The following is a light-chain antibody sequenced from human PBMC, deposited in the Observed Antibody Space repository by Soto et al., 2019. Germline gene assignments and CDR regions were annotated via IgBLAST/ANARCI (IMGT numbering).Light chain of an antibody. Sequence: QSALTQPPSASGSPGQSVTISCTGTSSDVGGYNYVSWYQQHPGKAPKLMIYDVSKRPSGVPDRFSGSKSGNTASLTISGLQAEDEADYYCCSYAGSSYVVFGGGTKVTVL. CDR2: DVS. CDR1: SSDVGGYNY. V-gene: IGLV2-8*01. CDR3: CSYAGSSYVV. J-gene: IGLJ2*01.